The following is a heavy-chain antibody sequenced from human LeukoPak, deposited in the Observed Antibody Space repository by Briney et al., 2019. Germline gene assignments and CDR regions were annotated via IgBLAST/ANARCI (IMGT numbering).Heavy chain of an antibody. CDR1: GFTFSSYG. CDR3: ARATGRLSIDY. D-gene: IGHD2/OR15-2a*01. Sequence: GSLRLSCAASGFTFSSYGMHWVRQAPGKGLEWVAVIWYDGSNKYYADSVKGRFTISRDNSKNTLYLQMNSLRAEDTAVYYCARATGRLSIDYWGQGTPVTVSS. V-gene: IGHV3-33*01. J-gene: IGHJ4*02. CDR2: IWYDGSNK.